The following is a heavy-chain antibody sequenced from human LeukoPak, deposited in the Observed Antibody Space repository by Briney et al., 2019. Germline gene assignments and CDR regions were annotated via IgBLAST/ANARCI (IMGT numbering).Heavy chain of an antibody. CDR1: GFTFSSYA. Sequence: GGSLRLSCAASGFTFSSYAMHWVRQAPGKGLEWVAVISYDGSNKYYADSVKGRFTISRDNSKNTLYLQMNSLRAEDTAVYYCARDPYSSSWYGLKIDYWGQGTLVTVSS. V-gene: IGHV3-30-3*01. CDR3: ARDPYSSSWYGLKIDY. D-gene: IGHD6-13*01. J-gene: IGHJ4*02. CDR2: ISYDGSNK.